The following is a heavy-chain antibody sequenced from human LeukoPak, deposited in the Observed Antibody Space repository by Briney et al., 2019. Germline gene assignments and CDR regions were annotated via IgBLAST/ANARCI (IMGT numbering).Heavy chain of an antibody. J-gene: IGHJ4*02. CDR3: ARLADDYVWGSYRTVGYFDY. CDR1: GYSFTSYW. Sequence: GESLKISFKGSGYSFTSYWIGWVRQMPGKGLEWMGIIYPGDSDTRYSPSFQGQVTISADKSISTAYLQWSILKASDTAMYYCARLADDYVWGSYRTVGYFDYWGQGTLVTVSS. CDR2: IYPGDSDT. V-gene: IGHV5-51*01. D-gene: IGHD3-16*02.